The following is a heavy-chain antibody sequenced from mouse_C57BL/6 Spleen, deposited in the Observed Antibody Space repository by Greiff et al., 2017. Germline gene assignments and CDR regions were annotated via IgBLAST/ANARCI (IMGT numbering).Heavy chain of an antibody. Sequence: EVQLVESGGGLVQPGGSMTLSCAASGFTFSDAWMDWVRQSPEKGLEWVAEIRNKANNHATYYAESVKGRFTISREESKRSVYLQMNSLRAEDTGIYYCTRGPEYFDVWGTGTTVTVSS. V-gene: IGHV6-6*01. CDR1: GFTFSDAW. J-gene: IGHJ1*03. CDR2: IRNKANNHAT. CDR3: TRGPEYFDV.